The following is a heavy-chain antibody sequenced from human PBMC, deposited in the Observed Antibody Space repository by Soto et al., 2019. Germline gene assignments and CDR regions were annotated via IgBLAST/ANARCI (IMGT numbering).Heavy chain of an antibody. V-gene: IGHV3-7*03. Sequence: VGSLRLSCAASGFTFTTYYMTWVRQAPGKGLEWVASIKNDGSEQYYVDSVKGRFTISRDNAKNSLYLQMNSLRAGDTALYYCSRENWFQDYWGQGTLVTVSS. CDR3: SRENWFQDY. J-gene: IGHJ4*02. CDR2: IKNDGSEQ. D-gene: IGHD3-10*01. CDR1: GFTFTTYY.